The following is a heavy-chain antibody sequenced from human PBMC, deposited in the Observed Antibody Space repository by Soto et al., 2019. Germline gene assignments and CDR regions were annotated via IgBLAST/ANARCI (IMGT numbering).Heavy chain of an antibody. J-gene: IGHJ6*02. CDR3: TTWTTVTPYGMDV. Sequence: EVQLVESGGGLVKPGGSLRLSCAASGFTFSNAWMSWVRQAPGKGLEWVGRIKSKTDGGTTDYAAPVKGRFTISRDDSKNKLYLQMNSLKTEDTAVYYCTTWTTVTPYGMDVWGQGTTVTVSS. CDR1: GFTFSNAW. CDR2: IKSKTDGGTT. V-gene: IGHV3-15*01. D-gene: IGHD4-17*01.